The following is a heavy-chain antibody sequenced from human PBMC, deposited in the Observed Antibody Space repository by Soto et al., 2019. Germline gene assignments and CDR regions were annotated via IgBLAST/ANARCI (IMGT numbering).Heavy chain of an antibody. J-gene: IGHJ6*03. CDR3: ARGNYYYHLDV. Sequence: PGGSLRLSCVASGFSLGDNSMNWVRQVPGKGLEWVSYISSGSETIYYADSVKGRFTISRDNARNSLFLQMNSLRAEDTAVYFCARGNYYYHLDVWGKGTTVTVSS. CDR1: GFSLGDNS. V-gene: IGHV3-48*01. CDR2: ISSGSETI.